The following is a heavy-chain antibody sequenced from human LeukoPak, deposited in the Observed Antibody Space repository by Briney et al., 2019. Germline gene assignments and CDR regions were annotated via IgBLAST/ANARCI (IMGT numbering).Heavy chain of an antibody. CDR3: AREGYDSSGYYFDY. V-gene: IGHV4-39*07. D-gene: IGHD3-22*01. CDR1: GGSISSSAYY. J-gene: IGHJ4*02. Sequence: PSETLSLTCTVSGGSISSSAYYWGWIRQPPGKGLEWIGSLYFGGNSYFNPSLKSRGTISVDTSKNQFSLKLSSVTAADTAVYYCAREGYDSSGYYFDYWGQGTLVTVSS. CDR2: LYFGGNS.